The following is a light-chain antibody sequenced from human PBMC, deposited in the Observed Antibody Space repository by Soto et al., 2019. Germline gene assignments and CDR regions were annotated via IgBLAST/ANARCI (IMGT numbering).Light chain of an antibody. J-gene: IGKJ3*01. CDR3: QQGFRTPFT. CDR2: AAS. V-gene: IGKV1-39*01. CDR1: QSISSY. Sequence: DIQMTQSPSSLSASVGDRVNITCRASQSISSYLNWYQQKPGKAPKLLVYAASRLQSGVPSRFSGTGSGTDFTLTISSLQPEDFATYYCQQGFRTPFTFGPGNKLDIK.